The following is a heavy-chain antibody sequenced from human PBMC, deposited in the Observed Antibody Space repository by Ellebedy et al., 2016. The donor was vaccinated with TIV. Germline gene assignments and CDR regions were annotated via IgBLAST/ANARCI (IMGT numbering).Heavy chain of an antibody. V-gene: IGHV3-72*01. J-gene: IGHJ4*02. CDR1: GFTFSDHY. D-gene: IGHD3-3*01. Sequence: GESLKISCTASGFTFSDHYMDWVRQAPGKGLEWVGRSRDKANRYTTEHATSVKGRFTVSRDDSNNSLYLQMNSLKTEDTAVYYCARVSRSGAVHDYWGQGALVTVSS. CDR2: SRDKANRYTT. CDR3: ARVSRSGAVHDY.